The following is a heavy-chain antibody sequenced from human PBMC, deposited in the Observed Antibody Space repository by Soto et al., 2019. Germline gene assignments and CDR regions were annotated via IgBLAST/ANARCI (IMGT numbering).Heavy chain of an antibody. CDR1: GFTFSSLH. Sequence: GSLRLSCADSGFTFSSLHMNRVRQAPGRGLEWVANITSSSDTICYSVSVKVRFTISRDNGKNSLFLKINSLRDEDRAVYYCAGGGVRGVITRTRDYYGMDVWSQGTTVTVSS. CDR3: AGGGVRGVITRTRDYYGMDV. J-gene: IGHJ6*02. D-gene: IGHD3-10*01. CDR2: ITSSSDTI. V-gene: IGHV3-48*02.